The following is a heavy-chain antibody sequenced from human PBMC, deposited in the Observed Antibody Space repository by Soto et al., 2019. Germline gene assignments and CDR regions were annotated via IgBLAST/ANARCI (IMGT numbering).Heavy chain of an antibody. Sequence: WASVKVSCKASGYTFTTYSITWVRQAPGQGLEWMGWISANNGNTNYAQKLQGRVTMTTDTSTSTAYMELRSLRSDDTAVYYCARGAFAGHSRLFDLRGQGTLVTLSA. CDR2: ISANNGNT. D-gene: IGHD6-6*01. CDR1: GYTFTTYS. CDR3: ARGAFAGHSRLFDL. V-gene: IGHV1-18*04. J-gene: IGHJ5*02.